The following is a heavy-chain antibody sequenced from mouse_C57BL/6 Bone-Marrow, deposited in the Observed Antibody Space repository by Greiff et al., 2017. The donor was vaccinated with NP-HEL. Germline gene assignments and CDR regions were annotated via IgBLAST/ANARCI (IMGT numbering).Heavy chain of an antibody. CDR1: GYTFTSYW. CDR3: AYDYDGYYFDY. D-gene: IGHD2-4*01. J-gene: IGHJ2*01. CDR2: IDPSDSYT. Sequence: QIQLQQPGAELVRPGTSVKLSCKASGYTFTSYWMHWVKQRPGQGLEWIGVIDPSDSYTNYNPKFKGKATLTVDTSSSTAYMQLSSLTSEDSAVYYCAYDYDGYYFDYWGQGTTLTVSS. V-gene: IGHV1-59*01.